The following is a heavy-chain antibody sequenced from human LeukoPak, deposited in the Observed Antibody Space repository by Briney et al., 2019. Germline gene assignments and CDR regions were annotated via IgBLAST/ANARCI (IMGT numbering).Heavy chain of an antibody. CDR2: ISSSSSTM. J-gene: IGHJ4*02. CDR3: ARVGIAAAIPDY. CDR1: GFTFSSYS. Sequence: PGGSLRLSCAASGFTFSSYSMNWVRQVPGKGLEWVSYISSSSSTMYYADSVKGRFTISRDNAKNSLYLQMNSLRAEDTAVYYCARVGIAAAIPDYWGQGTLVTVSS. D-gene: IGHD6-13*01. V-gene: IGHV3-48*04.